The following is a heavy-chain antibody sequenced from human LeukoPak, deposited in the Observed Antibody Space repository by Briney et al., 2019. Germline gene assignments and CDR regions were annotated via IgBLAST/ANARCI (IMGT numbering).Heavy chain of an antibody. D-gene: IGHD4-17*01. CDR2: INPSGGST. V-gene: IGHV1-46*01. CDR3: ARTRDGDYFDY. Sequence: ASVKVSCKASGYTFTTYYIHWARQAPGQGLEWMGIINPSGGSTNYAQKFQGRVTITADKSTSTAYMELSSLRSEDTAVYYCARTRDGDYFDYWGQGTLVTVSS. J-gene: IGHJ4*02. CDR1: GYTFTTYY.